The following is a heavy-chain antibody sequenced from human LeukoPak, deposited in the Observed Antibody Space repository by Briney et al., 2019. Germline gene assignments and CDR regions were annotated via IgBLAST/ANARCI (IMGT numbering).Heavy chain of an antibody. J-gene: IGHJ3*02. CDR3: ARGYDSSGYQDAFDI. V-gene: IGHV4-31*03. CDR1: GGSISSGGYY. Sequence: PSETLSLTCTVSGGSISSGGYYWSWIRQHPGKGLEWIGYIYYSGSTYYNPSLKSRVTISVDTSKNQFSLKLSSVTAADTAVYYCARGYDSSGYQDAFDIWGQGTMVTVSS. CDR2: IYYSGST. D-gene: IGHD3-22*01.